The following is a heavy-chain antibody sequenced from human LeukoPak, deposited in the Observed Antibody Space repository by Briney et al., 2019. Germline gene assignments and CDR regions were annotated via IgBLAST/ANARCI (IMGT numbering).Heavy chain of an antibody. D-gene: IGHD3-3*01. Sequence: GGSLRLSCAASGFTFSSYWMHWVRQAPGKGLVWVSRINSDGSRTTYADSVKGRFTISRDNAKNSLYLQMNSLRAEDTAVYYCARGVYDFWSGYYMGYWGQGTLVTVSS. CDR3: ARGVYDFWSGYYMGY. V-gene: IGHV3-74*03. CDR2: INSDGSRT. J-gene: IGHJ4*02. CDR1: GFTFSSYW.